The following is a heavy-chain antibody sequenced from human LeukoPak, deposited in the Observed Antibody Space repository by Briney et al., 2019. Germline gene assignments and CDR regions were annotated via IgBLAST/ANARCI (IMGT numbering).Heavy chain of an antibody. V-gene: IGHV4-59*01. Sequence: SETLSLTCTVSGGSISSYYWSWIRQPPGKGLEWIGYIYYSGSTNYNPSLKSRVTISVDTSKNQFSLKLSSVTAADTAVYYCARGCSGYVGWVSWGQGTLVTVSS. CDR3: ARGCSGYVGWVS. J-gene: IGHJ4*02. CDR2: IYYSGST. CDR1: GGSISSYY. D-gene: IGHD5-12*01.